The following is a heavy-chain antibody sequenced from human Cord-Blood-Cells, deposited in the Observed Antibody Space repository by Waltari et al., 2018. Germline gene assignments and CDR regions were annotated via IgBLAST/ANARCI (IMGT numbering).Heavy chain of an antibody. CDR2: IYYSGGN. CDR3: ARVGVDSSSWFDY. V-gene: IGHV4-39*01. D-gene: IGHD6-13*01. Sequence: QLQLQESGPGLVKPSETLSLTCTVSGGSIRSSSYYWGWIRQPPGKGLEWIGSIYYSGGNYNNPALKSRVTISVDTSKNQFSLKLSAVTAADTAVYYCARVGVDSSSWFDYWGQGTLVTVSS. J-gene: IGHJ4*02. CDR1: GGSIRSSSYY.